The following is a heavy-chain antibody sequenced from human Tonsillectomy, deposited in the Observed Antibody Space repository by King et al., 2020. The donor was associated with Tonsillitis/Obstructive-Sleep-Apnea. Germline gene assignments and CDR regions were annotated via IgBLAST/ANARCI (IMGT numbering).Heavy chain of an antibody. CDR1: GFTFDDYT. V-gene: IGHV3-43*01. Sequence: VQLVESGGVVVQPGGSLRLSCAASGFTFDDYTMHWVRQAPGKGLEWVSLISWDGGSTYYADSVKGRFTISRDNSKNSLHLQMNSLRTEDTALYYCAKDGSIGGNPYYYYYYMDVWGKGTTVTVSS. CDR2: ISWDGGST. J-gene: IGHJ6*03. CDR3: AKDGSIGGNPYYYYYYMDV. D-gene: IGHD4-23*01.